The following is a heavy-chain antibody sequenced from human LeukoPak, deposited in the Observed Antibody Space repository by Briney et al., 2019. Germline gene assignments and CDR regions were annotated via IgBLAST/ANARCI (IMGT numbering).Heavy chain of an antibody. CDR1: GFTFSSYS. J-gene: IGHJ4*02. CDR3: AGETVVTPSRKAAPRPATY. D-gene: IGHD4-23*01. Sequence: GGSLRLSCAASGFTFSSYSMNWVRQAPGKGLEWVSSISSSSSYIYYADSVKGRFTISRDNAKNSLYLQMNSLRAEDTAVYYCAGETVVTPSRKAAPRPATYWGQGTLVTVSS. V-gene: IGHV3-21*01. CDR2: ISSSSSYI.